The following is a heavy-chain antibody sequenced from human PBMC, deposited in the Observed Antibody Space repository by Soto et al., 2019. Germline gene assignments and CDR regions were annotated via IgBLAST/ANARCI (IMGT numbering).Heavy chain of an antibody. CDR3: ASTPPWAYYYDSSGYYLNWFDP. D-gene: IGHD3-22*01. J-gene: IGHJ5*02. CDR2: FDPEDGET. Sequence: ASVKVSCKVSGYTLTELSMHWVRQAPGKGLEWMGGFDPEDGETIYAQKFQGRVTMTEDTSTDTAYMELSSLRSEDTAVYYCASTPPWAYYYDSSGYYLNWFDPWGQGTLVTVSS. CDR1: GYTLTELS. V-gene: IGHV1-24*01.